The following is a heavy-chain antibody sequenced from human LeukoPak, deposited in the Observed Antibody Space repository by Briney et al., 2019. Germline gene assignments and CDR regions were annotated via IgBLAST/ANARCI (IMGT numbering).Heavy chain of an antibody. CDR1: GGTFSSYA. CDR3: ARVRGAGYMDV. CDR2: ISPHKDRS. Sequence: AASVKVSCKASGGTFSSYAISWVRQAPGQGLEWMAYISPHKDRSHYAQNFQGRVAMTTDTSTTTAYMELSSLRSDDTAIYYCARVRGAGYMDVWGNGTTVIISS. J-gene: IGHJ6*03. D-gene: IGHD3-16*01. V-gene: IGHV1-18*01.